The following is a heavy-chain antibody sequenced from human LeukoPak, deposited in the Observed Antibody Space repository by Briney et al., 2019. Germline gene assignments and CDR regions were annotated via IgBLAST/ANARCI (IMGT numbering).Heavy chain of an antibody. CDR3: ARDSGIYDSSGYYGLSYYGMDV. Sequence: GGSLRLSCAASGFTFASYAMTWVRQAPGKGLEWFSAISGSGGSTYYADSVKGRFTISRDNYKNTLYLQMNSLRAEDTAVYYCARDSGIYDSSGYYGLSYYGMDVWGQRTTVTVSS. J-gene: IGHJ6*02. CDR2: ISGSGGST. V-gene: IGHV3-23*01. D-gene: IGHD3-22*01. CDR1: GFTFASYA.